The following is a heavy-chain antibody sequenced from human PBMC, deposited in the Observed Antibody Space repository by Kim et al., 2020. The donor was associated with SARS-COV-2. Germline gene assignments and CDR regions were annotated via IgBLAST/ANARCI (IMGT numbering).Heavy chain of an antibody. CDR1: GFTFSNYW. V-gene: IGHV3-74*01. Sequence: GGSLRLSCAASGFTFSNYWMNWVRQAPGKGLVWVSRIDSDGSSTVYADSVKGRFTVSRDNAKNTLYLQMNSLRVEDTAVYYCVVMLPEPNWGQGTLVTVS. CDR2: IDSDGSST. J-gene: IGHJ4*02. D-gene: IGHD2-2*01. CDR3: VVMLPEPN.